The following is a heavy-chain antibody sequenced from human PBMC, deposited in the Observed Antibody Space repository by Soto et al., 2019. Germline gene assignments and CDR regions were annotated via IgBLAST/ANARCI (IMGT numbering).Heavy chain of an antibody. CDR2: ISGSGGST. CDR3: AKDQGVTFGGTNDY. Sequence: EVQLLESGGGLVQPGGSPRLSCAASGFTFSSYAMSWVRQAPGKGLEWVSAISGSGGSTYYADSVKGRFTISRDNSKNTLYLQMNSLRAEDTAVYYCAKDQGVTFGGTNDYWGQGTLVTVSS. D-gene: IGHD1-7*01. J-gene: IGHJ4*02. CDR1: GFTFSSYA. V-gene: IGHV3-23*01.